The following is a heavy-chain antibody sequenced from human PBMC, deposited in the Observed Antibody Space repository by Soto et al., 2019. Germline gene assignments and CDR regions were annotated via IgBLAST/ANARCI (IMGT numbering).Heavy chain of an antibody. CDR1: GFTFSNYA. Sequence: EVQLLESGGGLVQPGGSLRLFCAASGFTFSNYAMTWVRQAPGKGLECVSTFTTAALTFYGDAVKGRFTISRDNSKSTLYLQMNSLRADDTAIYFCARTDKFTSQSSGWANRFDYWGQGTLVTVSS. D-gene: IGHD6-19*01. CDR2: FTTAALT. V-gene: IGHV3-23*01. J-gene: IGHJ4*02. CDR3: ARTDKFTSQSSGWANRFDY.